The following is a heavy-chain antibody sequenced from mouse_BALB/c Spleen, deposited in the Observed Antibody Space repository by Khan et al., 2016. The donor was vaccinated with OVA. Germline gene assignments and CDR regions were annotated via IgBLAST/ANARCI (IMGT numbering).Heavy chain of an antibody. CDR2: IFPNNGDS. CDR3: TRSGYGSFGY. D-gene: IGHD3-1*01. V-gene: IGHV1S29*02. Sequence: VQLQQSGPELVKPGASVKISCKASGYTFTDYNMDWVRQSHGKSLEWIGYIFPNNGDSGYNQKFKTKAALTVDSSSSTAFMALRSLTSVDSAVYCGTRSGYGSFGYWGRGTLVTVSA. J-gene: IGHJ3*02. CDR1: GYTFTDYN.